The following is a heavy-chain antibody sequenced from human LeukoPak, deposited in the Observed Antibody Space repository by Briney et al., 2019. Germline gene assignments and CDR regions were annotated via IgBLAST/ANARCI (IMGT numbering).Heavy chain of an antibody. CDR3: ARLGSVLWFGET. J-gene: IGHJ1*01. Sequence: SENLSLTCTVSGGSISSYYWSWIRQPPGKGLEWIGYIYYSGSTNYNPSLKSRVTISVDTSKNQFSLKLSSVTAADTAVYYCARLGSVLWFGETWGQGTLVTVSS. V-gene: IGHV4-59*08. CDR2: IYYSGST. CDR1: GGSISSYY. D-gene: IGHD3-10*01.